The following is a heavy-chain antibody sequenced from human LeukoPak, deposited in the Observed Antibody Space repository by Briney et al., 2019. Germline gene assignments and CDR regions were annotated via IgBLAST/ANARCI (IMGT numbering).Heavy chain of an antibody. CDR1: GFTFSSYW. Sequence: PGGSLRLSCAASGFTFSSYWMTWVRQAPGKGLEWVANIKQDGIEKYYVDSVKGRFTISRDNAENSMYLQMNSLRAEDTAVYYCARVAAVAGTGYDWFDPWGQGTLVTVSS. CDR2: IKQDGIEK. D-gene: IGHD6-19*01. CDR3: ARVAAVAGTGYDWFDP. V-gene: IGHV3-7*03. J-gene: IGHJ5*02.